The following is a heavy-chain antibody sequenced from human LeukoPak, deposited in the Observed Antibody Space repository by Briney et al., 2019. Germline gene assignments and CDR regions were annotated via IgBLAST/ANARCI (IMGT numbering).Heavy chain of an antibody. D-gene: IGHD3-22*01. CDR1: GGTFSSYA. CDR2: IIPILGIA. V-gene: IGHV1-69*04. Sequence: ASVKVSCKASGGTFSSYAISWVRQAPGQGLEWMGRIIPILGIANYAQKFQGRVTMTRNTSISTAYMELSSLRPEDTAVYYCARAAYDSNGYYSDWGQGTLVTVSS. J-gene: IGHJ4*02. CDR3: ARAAYDSNGYYSD.